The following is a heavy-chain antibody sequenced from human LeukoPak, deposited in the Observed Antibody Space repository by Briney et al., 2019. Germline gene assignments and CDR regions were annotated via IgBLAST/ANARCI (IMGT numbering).Heavy chain of an antibody. V-gene: IGHV3-30*03. D-gene: IGHD6-6*01. CDR2: ISYDGSNK. CDR1: GFTFSSYG. CDR3: ARDREAARPGFLDY. J-gene: IGHJ4*02. Sequence: GRSLRLSCAASGFTFSSYGMHWVRQAPGKGLEWVAVISYDGSNKYYADSVKGRFTISRDNSKNTLYLQMNSLRAEDTAVYYCARDREAARPGFLDYWGQGTLVTVSS.